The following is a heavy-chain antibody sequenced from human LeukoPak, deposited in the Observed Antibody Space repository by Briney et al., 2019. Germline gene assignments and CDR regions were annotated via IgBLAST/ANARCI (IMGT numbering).Heavy chain of an antibody. J-gene: IGHJ4*02. CDR2: ITSSSSYI. CDR3: ARGSTYSSGWYTGFDY. Sequence: GGSLRLSCAGSGFTFGSYSMNWVRQAPGKGLEWVSSITSSSSYIYYADSVKGRFTISRDNAKKSVYLQMNSLRAEDTAVYYCARGSTYSSGWYTGFDYWGQGTLVTVSS. D-gene: IGHD6-19*01. V-gene: IGHV3-21*01. CDR1: GFTFGSYS.